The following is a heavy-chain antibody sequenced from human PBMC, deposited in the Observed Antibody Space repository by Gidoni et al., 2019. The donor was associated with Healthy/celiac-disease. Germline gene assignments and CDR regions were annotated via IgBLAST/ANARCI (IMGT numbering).Heavy chain of an antibody. V-gene: IGHV3-30-3*01. J-gene: IGHJ4*02. Sequence: QVQLVESGGGVVQPGRSLRPSCAASGFTFSSYAMHWVRQAPGQGLEWVAVISYDGSNKYYADAVKGRFTISRDNSKNTLYLQMNSLRAEDTAVYYCARETVFWGQGTLVTVSS. D-gene: IGHD4-4*01. CDR3: ARETVF. CDR1: GFTFSSYA. CDR2: ISYDGSNK.